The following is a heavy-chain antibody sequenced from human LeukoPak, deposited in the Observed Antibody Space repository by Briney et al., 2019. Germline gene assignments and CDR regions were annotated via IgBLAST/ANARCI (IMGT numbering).Heavy chain of an antibody. J-gene: IGHJ4*02. CDR1: GGSISSHY. V-gene: IGHV4-59*11. CDR2: IYYSGST. CDR3: ARTIVDTAMDGGFDY. Sequence: SETLSLTCTVSGGSISSHYWSWIQQPPGKGLEWIGYIYYSGSTNYNPSLKSRVTISVDTSKNQFSLKLSSVTAADTAVYYCARTIVDTAMDGGFDYWGQGTLVTVSS. D-gene: IGHD5-18*01.